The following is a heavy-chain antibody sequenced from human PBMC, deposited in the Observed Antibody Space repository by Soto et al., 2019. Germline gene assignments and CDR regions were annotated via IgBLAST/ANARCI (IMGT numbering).Heavy chain of an antibody. CDR1: GYTFTSYY. Sequence: ASVKVSCKASGYTFTSYYMNWVRQAPGQGLEWMGLINPSGASTSYAQKFEGRVTMTRDTSTSTVYMELSSLRSEDTAVYYCARWMRGSGFLVGFDIWGQGTMVTV. J-gene: IGHJ3*02. CDR3: ARWMRGSGFLVGFDI. V-gene: IGHV1-46*03. D-gene: IGHD3-10*01. CDR2: INPSGAST.